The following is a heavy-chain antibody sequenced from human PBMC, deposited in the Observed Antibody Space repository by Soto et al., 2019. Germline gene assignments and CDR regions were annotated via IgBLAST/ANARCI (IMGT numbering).Heavy chain of an antibody. D-gene: IGHD3-10*01. J-gene: IGHJ4*02. CDR2: IYNSGST. CDR1: GGSINSGGYY. CDR3: ARGITMVRGVIHTPYFDY. V-gene: IGHV4-31*03. Sequence: QVQLQESGPGLVKPSQTLSLTCTVSGGSINSGGYYWSWIRQHPGKGLEWIGYIYNSGSTYYNPSLKSRVTISVETSKNQCSLKLSSVTAADTAVYCCARGITMVRGVIHTPYFDYWGQGTLVTVSS.